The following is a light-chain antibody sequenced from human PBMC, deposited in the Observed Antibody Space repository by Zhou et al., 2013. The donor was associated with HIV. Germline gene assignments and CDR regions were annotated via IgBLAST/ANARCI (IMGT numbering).Light chain of an antibody. Sequence: DIQMTQSPSSLSAYVGDRVTITCRASQTISGYLNWYQHKAGKAPKLLIYGASNLQSGVPSRFSGSGSGTDFTLTINSLQPEDVATYFCQQANSFPLTFGQGTRLDLK. CDR3: QQANSFPLT. CDR2: GAS. J-gene: IGKJ5*01. V-gene: IGKV1-39*01. CDR1: QTISGY.